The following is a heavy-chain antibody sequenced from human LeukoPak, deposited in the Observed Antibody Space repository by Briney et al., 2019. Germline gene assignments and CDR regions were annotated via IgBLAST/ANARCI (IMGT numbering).Heavy chain of an antibody. CDR3: ARGGDSWDIAVVPAAHGSTIHDY. CDR2: INHSGST. V-gene: IGHV4-34*01. D-gene: IGHD2-2*01. CDR1: GGSFSGYY. Sequence: PSETLSLTCAVYGGSFSGYYWSWIRQPPGKGLEWIGEINHSGSTNYNPSLKSRVTISVDTSKNQFSLKLSSVTAADTAVYYCARGGDSWDIAVVPAAHGSTIHDYWGQGTLVTVSS. J-gene: IGHJ4*02.